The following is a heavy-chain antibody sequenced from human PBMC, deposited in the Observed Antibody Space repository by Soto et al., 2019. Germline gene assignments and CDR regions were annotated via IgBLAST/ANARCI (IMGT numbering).Heavy chain of an antibody. CDR2: ISGSGGRI. CDR1: GFTFSSYA. D-gene: IGHD1-7*01. CDR3: AKERRLELCDFDY. Sequence: EVQLLESGGGLVQPGGSLRLSCAASGFTFSSYAMSWVRQAPGKGLEWVSVISGSGGRIYYADSVKGRFTISRDNSKNTLYLQMNSLRDEDTAIYYCAKERRLELCDFDYWGQGTLVTVSS. V-gene: IGHV3-23*01. J-gene: IGHJ4*02.